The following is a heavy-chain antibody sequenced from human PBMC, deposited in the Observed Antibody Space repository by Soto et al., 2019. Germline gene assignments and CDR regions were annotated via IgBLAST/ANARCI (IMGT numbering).Heavy chain of an antibody. V-gene: IGHV4-4*07. J-gene: IGHJ5*02. CDR1: GASISGYY. CDR3: VRDGTKTLRDWFDP. CDR2: IYATGTT. D-gene: IGHD1-1*01. Sequence: SETLSLTCTVSGASISGYYWSWIRKSTGKGLEWIGRIYATGTTDYNPSLKSRVMMSVDTSKKQFSLKLRSVTAADTAVYYCVRDGTKTLRDWFDPWGQGISVTVSS.